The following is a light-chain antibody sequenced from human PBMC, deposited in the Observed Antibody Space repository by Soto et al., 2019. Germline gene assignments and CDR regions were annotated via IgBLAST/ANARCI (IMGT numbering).Light chain of an antibody. V-gene: IGKV3-20*01. CDR2: GVY. Sequence: IVLTQSPGTLSLSPGETATLSCRASQIIKTFYFGWYQQKPGQSPRLLIYGVYSRATGTPDRFSGSGSGTDFTLTISRLEPEDSAMYYCQQYVISVTFGQGTRLEIK. CDR3: QQYVISVT. CDR1: QIIKTFY. J-gene: IGKJ5*01.